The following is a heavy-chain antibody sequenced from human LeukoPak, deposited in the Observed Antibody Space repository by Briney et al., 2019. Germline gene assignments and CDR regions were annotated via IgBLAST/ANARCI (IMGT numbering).Heavy chain of an antibody. V-gene: IGHV4-4*02. CDR1: GVSITSTNW. Sequence: QPSGTLSLTCGVSGVSITSTNWWSWVRQPPGQGLEWIGEISLTGRTNYNPSLIGRVIMSLDESRNQLSLTLTSVTAADTAMYYCTRESGPYCPFGYWGQGTLVVVPS. D-gene: IGHD1-26*01. CDR3: TRESGPYCPFGY. CDR2: ISLTGRT. J-gene: IGHJ4*02.